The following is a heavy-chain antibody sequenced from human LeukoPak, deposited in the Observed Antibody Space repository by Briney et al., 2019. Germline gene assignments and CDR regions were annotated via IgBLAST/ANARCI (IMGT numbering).Heavy chain of an antibody. J-gene: IGHJ4*02. V-gene: IGHV1-24*01. D-gene: IGHD6-19*01. Sequence: ASVKVSCKVSGDTLSESSMHWVRQAPGKGLEWMGGFDPEDGETIYAQKFQGRVTMTEDTSTDTAYMDLSSLRSEDTVVYYCATLPYSSGSRQYIFDYWGQGTLVTVSS. CDR3: ATLPYSSGSRQYIFDY. CDR2: FDPEDGET. CDR1: GDTLSESS.